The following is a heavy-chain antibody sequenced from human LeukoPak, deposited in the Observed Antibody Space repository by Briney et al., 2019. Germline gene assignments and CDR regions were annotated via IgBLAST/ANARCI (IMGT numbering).Heavy chain of an antibody. CDR1: GFTFSSYT. V-gene: IGHV3-23*01. J-gene: IGHJ4*02. Sequence: PGGSLRLSCGASGFTFSSYTMTWVRQAPGKGLEWVSFSSGTGRYTYYADSVRGRFSISRDNSKAKLYLQMNSLRAEDTAVYYCARGQRTYYYDTRGGGYFDYWGQGTLVTVSS. CDR3: ARGQRTYYYDTRGGGYFDY. D-gene: IGHD3-22*01. CDR2: SSGTGRYT.